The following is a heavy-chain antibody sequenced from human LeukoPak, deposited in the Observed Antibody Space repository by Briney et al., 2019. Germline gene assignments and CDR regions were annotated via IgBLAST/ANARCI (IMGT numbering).Heavy chain of an antibody. D-gene: IGHD1-26*01. CDR3: AKDRAVGATTALDY. V-gene: IGHV3-23*01. CDR1: GFTFSSYG. Sequence: PGGSLRLSCAASGFTFSSYGMSWVRQAPGKGLEWVSAISGSGGSTYYADSVKGRFTISRDNSKNTLYLQMNSLRAEDTAVYYCAKDRAVGATTALDYWGQGTLVTASS. CDR2: ISGSGGST. J-gene: IGHJ4*02.